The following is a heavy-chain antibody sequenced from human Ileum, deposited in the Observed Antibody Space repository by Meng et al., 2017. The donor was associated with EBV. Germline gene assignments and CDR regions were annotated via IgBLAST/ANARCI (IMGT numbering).Heavy chain of an antibody. CDR1: DDSTIRSNW. CDR2: ILHAGVT. Sequence: QVQLHESGPRLVKPSGXLSLTCSVSDDSTIRSNWWSWVRQPPGKGLEWIGEILHAGVTNYNPSLKSRVSMSVDRSRIQASLNLNSVTAADTAIYYCARGEDYTWDVWGHGVLVTVSS. V-gene: IGHV4-4*02. D-gene: IGHD3-16*01. CDR3: ARGEDYTWDV. J-gene: IGHJ4*01.